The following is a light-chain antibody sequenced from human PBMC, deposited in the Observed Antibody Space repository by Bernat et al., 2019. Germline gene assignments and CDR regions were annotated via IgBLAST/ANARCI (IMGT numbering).Light chain of an antibody. CDR3: QQRNSWPLT. CDR1: QSIRSY. J-gene: IGKJ4*01. V-gene: IGKV3-11*01. CDR2: DAS. Sequence: EIVLIQSPATLSLSPGERATLSCRASQSIRSYLGWYQQKPGQAPRLLIYDASNRATGIPARFRGSGSGTDFTLTISSLEPEDFAVYYCQQRNSWPLTFGGGTKVEI.